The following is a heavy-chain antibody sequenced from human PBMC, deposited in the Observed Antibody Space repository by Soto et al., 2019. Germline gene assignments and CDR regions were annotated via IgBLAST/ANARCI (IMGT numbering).Heavy chain of an antibody. CDR2: ISYDGSNK. D-gene: IGHD5-18*01. Sequence: QVQLVESGGGVVQPGRSLRLPCAASGFTFSSYGMHWVRQAPGKGLEWVAVISYDGSNKYYADSVKGRFTISRDNSKNTLYLQMNSLRAEDTAVYYCAKVDTAMARDYYYGMDVWGQGTTVTVSS. CDR3: AKVDTAMARDYYYGMDV. CDR1: GFTFSSYG. V-gene: IGHV3-30*18. J-gene: IGHJ6*02.